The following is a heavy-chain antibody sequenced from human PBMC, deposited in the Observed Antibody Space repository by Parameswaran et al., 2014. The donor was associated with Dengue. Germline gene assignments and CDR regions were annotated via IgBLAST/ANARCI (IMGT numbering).Heavy chain of an antibody. CDR3: ARDPPVAAAALFDP. D-gene: IGHD6-13*01. V-gene: IGHV1-18*01. CDR2: ISAYNGNT. Sequence: SWVRQAPGQGLEWMGWISAYNGNTNYAQKLQGRVTMTTDTSTSTAYMELRSLRSDDTAVYYCARDPPVAAAALFDPWGQGTLVTVSS. J-gene: IGHJ5*02.